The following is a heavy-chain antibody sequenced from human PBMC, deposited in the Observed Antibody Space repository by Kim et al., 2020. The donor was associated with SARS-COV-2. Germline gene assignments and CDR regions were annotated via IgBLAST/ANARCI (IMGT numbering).Heavy chain of an antibody. CDR3: ARDPTTMVRGVGNWFDP. J-gene: IGHJ5*02. Sequence: SVKVSCKASGGTFSSYTISWVRQAPGQGLEWMGRIIPILGIANYAQKFQGRVTITADKSTSTAYMELSSLRSEDTAVYYCARDPTTMVRGVGNWFDPWGQGTLVTVSS. CDR2: IIPILGIA. CDR1: GGTFSSYT. D-gene: IGHD3-10*01. V-gene: IGHV1-69*04.